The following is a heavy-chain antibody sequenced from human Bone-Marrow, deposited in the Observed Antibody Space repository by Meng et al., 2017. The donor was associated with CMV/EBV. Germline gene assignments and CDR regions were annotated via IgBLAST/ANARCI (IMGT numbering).Heavy chain of an antibody. V-gene: IGHV3-23*01. Sequence: GESLKISCAASGFTFNTYVMSWVRQTPGKGLEWVSDIGGSGDSIFYAESVKGRFTISRDNSKNTLYLQMNSLTAEDTAVYYCGQDVMTAVTGSWGQGTTVTVSS. CDR2: IGGSGDSI. CDR3: GQDVMTAVTGS. D-gene: IGHD4-17*01. J-gene: IGHJ6*02. CDR1: GFTFNTYV.